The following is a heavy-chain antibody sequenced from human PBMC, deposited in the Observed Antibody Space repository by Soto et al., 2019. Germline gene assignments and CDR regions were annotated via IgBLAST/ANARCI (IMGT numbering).Heavy chain of an antibody. Sequence: VQLVESGGGVVQPGRSLRLSCAASGFTFSSYGMHWVRQAPGKGLEWVAVISYDGSNKYYADSVKGRFTISRDNSKNTLYLQMNSLRAEDTAVYYCAKDVGDIVVVVAAPLRDWGDYYYYMDVWGKGTTVTVSS. CDR2: ISYDGSNK. V-gene: IGHV3-30*18. CDR3: AKDVGDIVVVVAAPLRDWGDYYYYMDV. CDR1: GFTFSSYG. D-gene: IGHD2-15*01. J-gene: IGHJ6*03.